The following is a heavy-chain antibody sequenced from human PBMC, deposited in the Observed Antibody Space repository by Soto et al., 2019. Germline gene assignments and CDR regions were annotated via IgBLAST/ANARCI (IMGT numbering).Heavy chain of an antibody. D-gene: IGHD3-10*01. CDR2: MNPNSDNT. CDR3: ARRLWFGELLVPHFDY. J-gene: IGHJ4*02. Sequence: ASVKVSCKASGYTFTSYDINWVRQATGQGLEWKGWMNPNSDNTGYAQKFQGRVTMTRNTSISTAYMELSSLSSEDTAVYYCARRLWFGELLVPHFDYWGQGTLVTVSS. V-gene: IGHV1-8*01. CDR1: GYTFTSYD.